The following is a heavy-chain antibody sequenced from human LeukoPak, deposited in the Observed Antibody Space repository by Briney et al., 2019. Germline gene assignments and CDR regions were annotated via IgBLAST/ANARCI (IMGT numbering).Heavy chain of an antibody. CDR3: AKDILRWSFDS. CDR1: GFSVSESA. J-gene: IGHJ4*02. Sequence: PGGSLRLSCAASGFSVSESAMAWVRQAPGKGLEWVAGIGSNANTHYADSVRGRITTSRDNSKNTVSLQISSLRTEDTAVYYCAKDILRWSFDSWGQGILVTVSS. D-gene: IGHD2-21*01. CDR2: IGSNANT. V-gene: IGHV3-23*01.